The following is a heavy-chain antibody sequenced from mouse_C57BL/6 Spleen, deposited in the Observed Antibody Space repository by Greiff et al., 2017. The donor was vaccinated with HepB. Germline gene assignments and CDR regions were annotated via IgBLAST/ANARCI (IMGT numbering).Heavy chain of an antibody. D-gene: IGHD1-1*01. CDR3: AREWGGSSYGTKYFDY. V-gene: IGHV1-52*01. Sequence: QVQLKQPGAELVRPGSSVKLSCKASGYTFTSYWMPWVKQRPIQGLEWIGNIDPSDSETHYNQKFKDKATLTVDKSSSTAYMQLSSLTSEDSAVYYCAREWGGSSYGTKYFDYWGQGTTLTVSS. CDR1: GYTFTSYW. CDR2: IDPSDSET. J-gene: IGHJ2*01.